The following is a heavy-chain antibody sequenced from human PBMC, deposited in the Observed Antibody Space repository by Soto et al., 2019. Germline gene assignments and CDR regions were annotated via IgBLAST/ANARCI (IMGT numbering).Heavy chain of an antibody. CDR2: IHYSGST. D-gene: IGHD6-6*01. CDR3: ARESIAGRSSSAWFDP. J-gene: IGHJ5*02. CDR1: GGSISGGACS. Sequence: QVQLQESGPGLVKPSQTLSLTCTVSGGSISGGACSWSWIRQPPGKGLEWIGYIHYSGSTYYNPSLKSRVTRSVDTSKNQFALKLSSVTAADTVFYYCARESIAGRSSSAWFDPWGQGTLVTGSS. V-gene: IGHV4-30-4*01.